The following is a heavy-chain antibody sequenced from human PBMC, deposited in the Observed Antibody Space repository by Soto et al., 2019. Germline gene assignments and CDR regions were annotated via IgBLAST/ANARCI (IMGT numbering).Heavy chain of an antibody. CDR2: ISSSSSYI. CDR1: GFTFSSYS. CDR3: ARDHGDYYAFDI. J-gene: IGHJ3*02. Sequence: EVQLVESGGGLVKPGGSLSLSCAASGFTFSSYSMNWVRQAPGKGLEWVSSISSSSSYIYYADSVKGRFTISRDNAKNSLYLQMNSLRAEDTAVYYCARDHGDYYAFDIWGQGTMVTVSS. V-gene: IGHV3-21*01. D-gene: IGHD4-17*01.